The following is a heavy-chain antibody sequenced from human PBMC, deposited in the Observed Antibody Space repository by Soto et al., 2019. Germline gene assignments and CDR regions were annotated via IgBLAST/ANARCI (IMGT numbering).Heavy chain of an antibody. D-gene: IGHD3-3*01. CDR3: VRDHHDYDFWSGNPRGYFDL. V-gene: IGHV3-74*01. CDR1: GFTLSNFW. CDR2: INDDGSRT. J-gene: IGHJ2*01. Sequence: GGSLRLSCAAFGFTLSNFWMHWVRQVPGKGLVWVSRINDDGSRTKYADSVEGRLTISRDNAKNTLYLQMDSLRVDDTAVYYCVRDHHDYDFWSGNPRGYFDLWG.